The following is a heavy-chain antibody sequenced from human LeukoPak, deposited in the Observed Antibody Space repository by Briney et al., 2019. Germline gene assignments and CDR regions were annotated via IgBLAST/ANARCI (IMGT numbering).Heavy chain of an antibody. CDR2: IHPGGSI. J-gene: IGHJ4*02. D-gene: IGHD5-18*01. CDR1: GGFISGSGHY. CDR3: STGGDTAKGGDS. Sequence: SETLSLTCTVSGGFISGSGHYWTWTRQHPGEGLEWLGFIHPGGSIYYNPSLSGRLIISADTSKNQMSLKLSSVTAADTAVHYCSTGGDTAKGGDSWGQGTLVTVSS. V-gene: IGHV4-31*03.